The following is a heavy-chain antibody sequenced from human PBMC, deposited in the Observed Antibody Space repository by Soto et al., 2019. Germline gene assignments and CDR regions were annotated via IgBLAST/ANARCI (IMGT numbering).Heavy chain of an antibody. CDR1: GFTFSSYA. Sequence: GGSLRLSCAASGFTFSSYAMSWVRQAPGKGLEWVSAISGSGGSTYYADSVRGRFTISRDNSKNTLYLQMNSLRAEDTAVYYCARDRVESGYPEYFQHWGQGTLVTVSS. V-gene: IGHV3-23*01. J-gene: IGHJ1*01. CDR3: ARDRVESGYPEYFQH. D-gene: IGHD3-22*01. CDR2: ISGSGGST.